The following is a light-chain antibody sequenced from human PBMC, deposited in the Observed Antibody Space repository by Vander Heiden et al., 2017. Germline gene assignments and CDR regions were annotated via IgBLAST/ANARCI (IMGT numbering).Light chain of an antibody. V-gene: IGLV2-8*01. J-gene: IGLJ3*02. Sequence: SVLTQPPSASAPPGPSITISCTGTSSDVGAYNYVSWYQQHPGKAPKLVIYEVNKRPSGVPHRFSGSKSGNAASLTVSGLQAEDEADFYCSSYAGRYSWVFGGGTKLTVL. CDR1: SSDVGAYNY. CDR2: EVN. CDR3: SSYAGRYSWV.